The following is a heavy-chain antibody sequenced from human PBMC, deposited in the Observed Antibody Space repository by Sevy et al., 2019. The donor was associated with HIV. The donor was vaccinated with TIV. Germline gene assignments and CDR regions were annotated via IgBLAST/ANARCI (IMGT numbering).Heavy chain of an antibody. CDR3: ARDGIYYDSSGYPYYYYYGMDV. CDR1: GFTFSSYE. J-gene: IGHJ6*02. Sequence: GGSLRLSCAASGFTFSSYEMNWVRQAPGKGLEWVSYISSSGSTIYDADSVKGRFTISRDNAKNSLYLQMNSLRAEDTAVYYCARDGIYYDSSGYPYYYYYGMDVWGQGTTVTVSS. CDR2: ISSSGSTI. D-gene: IGHD3-22*01. V-gene: IGHV3-48*03.